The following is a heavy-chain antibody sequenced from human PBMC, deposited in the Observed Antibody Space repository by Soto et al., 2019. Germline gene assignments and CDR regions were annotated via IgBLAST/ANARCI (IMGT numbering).Heavy chain of an antibody. J-gene: IGHJ4*02. CDR1: GFTFSSYG. Sequence: GGSLRLSCAASGFTFSSYGMHWVRQAPGKGLEWVAVISYDGSNKYYADSVKGRFTISRDNSKNTLYLQMNSLRAEDTAVYYCAKALAATGVYYFDYWGQGTLVTVSS. D-gene: IGHD2-15*01. CDR3: AKALAATGVYYFDY. CDR2: ISYDGSNK. V-gene: IGHV3-30*18.